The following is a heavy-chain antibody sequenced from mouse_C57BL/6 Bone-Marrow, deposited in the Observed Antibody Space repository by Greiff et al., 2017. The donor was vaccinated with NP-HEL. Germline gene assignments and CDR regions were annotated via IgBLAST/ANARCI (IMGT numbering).Heavy chain of an antibody. Sequence: EVQGVESGAELVRPGASVKLSCTASGFNIKDDYMHWVKQRPEQGLEWIGWIDPENGDTEYASKFQGKATITADTSSNTAYLQLSSLTSEDTAVYYCTGGPRFITTVVGAYWGQGTLVTVSA. CDR3: TGGPRFITTVVGAY. D-gene: IGHD1-1*01. CDR1: GFNIKDDY. CDR2: IDPENGDT. V-gene: IGHV14-4*01. J-gene: IGHJ3*01.